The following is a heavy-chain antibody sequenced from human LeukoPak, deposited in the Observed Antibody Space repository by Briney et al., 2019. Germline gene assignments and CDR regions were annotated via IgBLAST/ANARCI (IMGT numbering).Heavy chain of an antibody. Sequence: SETLSLTCAVYGGSFSGYYWSWIRQPPGKGLEWIGEINHSGSTNSNPSLKSRVTVSVDTSKNQFSLKLSSVTAADTAVYYCARGLWFGEFPQPPYWFDPWGQGTLVTVSS. CDR2: INHSGST. J-gene: IGHJ5*02. CDR3: ARGLWFGEFPQPPYWFDP. CDR1: GGSFSGYY. V-gene: IGHV4-34*01. D-gene: IGHD3-10*01.